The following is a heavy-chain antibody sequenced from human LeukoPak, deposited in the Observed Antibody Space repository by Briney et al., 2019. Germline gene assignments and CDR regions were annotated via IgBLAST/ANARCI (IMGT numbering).Heavy chain of an antibody. CDR2: ISGSGGST. J-gene: IGHJ4*02. CDR1: GFTFSSYA. CDR3: AKDQPFMGIGATFDF. V-gene: IGHV3-23*01. Sequence: GGSLRLSCAASGFTFSSYAMTWVRQAPGKGLEGVSAISGSGGSTYYADSGKGRFTISRANSNNTLYLQMHSVRAEDTAVYYCAKDQPFMGIGATFDFWGQGTMVTVSS. D-gene: IGHD2-15*01.